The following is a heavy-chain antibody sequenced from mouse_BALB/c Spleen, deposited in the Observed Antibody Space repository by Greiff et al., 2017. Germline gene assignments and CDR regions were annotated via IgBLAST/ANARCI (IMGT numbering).Heavy chain of an antibody. Sequence: VQLQQSGPSLVKPSQTLSLTCSVTGDSITSGYWNWIRKFPGNKLEYMWYISYSGSTYYNPSLKSRISITRDTSKNQYYLQLNSVTTEDTATYYCARGDGYDPLFDYWGQGTTLTVSS. CDR3: ARGDGYDPLFDY. J-gene: IGHJ2*01. CDR1: GDSITSGY. D-gene: IGHD1-2*01. V-gene: IGHV3-8*02. CDR2: ISYSGST.